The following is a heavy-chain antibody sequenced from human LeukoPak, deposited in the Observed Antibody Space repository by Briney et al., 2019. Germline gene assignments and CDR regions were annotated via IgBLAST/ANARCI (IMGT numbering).Heavy chain of an antibody. CDR3: ARDVGSSSPYGYFDY. V-gene: IGHV3-30*19. J-gene: IGHJ4*02. CDR1: GFTFSSYG. D-gene: IGHD6-6*01. CDR2: IWYDGSNK. Sequence: GGSLRLSCAASGFTFSSYGMHWVRQAPGKGLEWVAVIWYDGSNKYYADSVKGRFTISRDNSKNTLYLQMNSLRAEDTAVYYCARDVGSSSPYGYFDYWGQGTLVTVSS.